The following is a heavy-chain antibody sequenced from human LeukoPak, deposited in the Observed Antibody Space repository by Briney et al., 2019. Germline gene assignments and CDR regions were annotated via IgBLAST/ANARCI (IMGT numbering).Heavy chain of an antibody. CDR3: ARDARRGWFDP. Sequence: SETLSLTCTVSGGSISTSNYYWGWIRQPPGKGLEWIGNIFYSGSTYYSPSLKSRVTISLDTSRNQFSLKLNSVTAADTAVYYCARDARRGWFDPWGQGTLVTVSS. CDR2: IFYSGST. V-gene: IGHV4-39*07. D-gene: IGHD3-10*01. CDR1: GGSISTSNYY. J-gene: IGHJ5*02.